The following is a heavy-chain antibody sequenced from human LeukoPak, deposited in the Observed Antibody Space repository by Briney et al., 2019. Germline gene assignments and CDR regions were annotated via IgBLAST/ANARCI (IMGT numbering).Heavy chain of an antibody. CDR1: GFTFSSYG. J-gene: IGHJ4*02. Sequence: GGSLRLSCAASGFTFSSYGMHWVRQAPGKGLEWVAFIRYDGSNKYYADSVKGRFTISRDNSKNTLYLQMNSLRAEDTAVYYCAKARGYSPDYFDYWGQGTLVTVSS. V-gene: IGHV3-30*02. CDR3: AKARGYSPDYFDY. CDR2: IRYDGSNK. D-gene: IGHD3-22*01.